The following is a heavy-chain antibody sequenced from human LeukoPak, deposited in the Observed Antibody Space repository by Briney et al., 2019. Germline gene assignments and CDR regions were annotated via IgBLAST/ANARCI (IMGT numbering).Heavy chain of an antibody. CDR1: GFSFSSFW. V-gene: IGHV4-34*01. CDR3: ARMTTGHDF. J-gene: IGHJ4*02. D-gene: IGHD4-17*01. Sequence: PGGSLRLSCAASGFSFSSFWMTWVRQPPGKGLEWIGEVNHSGYTNDNPSLKSRVTISVDTSKNQFSLRLRSVTAADTGVYFCARMTTGHDFWGQGTLVTVSS. CDR2: VNHSGYT.